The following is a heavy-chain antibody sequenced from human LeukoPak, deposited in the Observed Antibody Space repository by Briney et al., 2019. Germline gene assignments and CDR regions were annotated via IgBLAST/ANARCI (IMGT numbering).Heavy chain of an antibody. CDR3: TRVPTVTRKEPPEDY. CDR2: INPSGGST. D-gene: IGHD4-17*01. V-gene: IGHV1-46*01. CDR1: GYTFTSYY. Sequence: ASVKVSCKASGYTFTSYYMHWVRQAPGQGLEWMGLINPSGGSTSYAQKFQGRVTMTRDTSTSTVYMELSSLRSEDTAVYYCTRVPTVTRKEPPEDYWGQGTLVTVSS. J-gene: IGHJ4*02.